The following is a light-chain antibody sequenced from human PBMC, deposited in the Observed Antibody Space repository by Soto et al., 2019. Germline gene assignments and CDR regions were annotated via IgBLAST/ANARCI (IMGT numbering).Light chain of an antibody. CDR2: EVS. V-gene: IGLV2-8*01. CDR3: SSYAGSDNYV. J-gene: IGLJ1*01. Sequence: QSALTQPPSASGSPGQSVTISCTGTSSDVGAFNYVSWYQQRPGKAPKLMIYEVSKRPSGIPGRFSGSKAGNTASLTVSGLQAEDEADYFCSSYAGSDNYVFGTGTKLTVL. CDR1: SSDVGAFNY.